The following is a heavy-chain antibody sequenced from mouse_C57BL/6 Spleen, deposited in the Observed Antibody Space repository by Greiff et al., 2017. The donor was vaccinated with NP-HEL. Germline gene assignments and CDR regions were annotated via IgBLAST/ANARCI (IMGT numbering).Heavy chain of an antibody. V-gene: IGHV1-4*01. Sequence: VQLQESGAELARPGASVKMSCKASCYTFTSYTMHWVKQRPGQGLEWIGYINPSSGYTKYNQKFKDKATLTADKSSSTAYMQLSSLTSEDSAVYYCASPLTTVVANYFDYWGQGTTLTVSS. CDR1: CYTFTSYT. J-gene: IGHJ2*01. CDR2: INPSSGYT. CDR3: ASPLTTVVANYFDY. D-gene: IGHD1-1*01.